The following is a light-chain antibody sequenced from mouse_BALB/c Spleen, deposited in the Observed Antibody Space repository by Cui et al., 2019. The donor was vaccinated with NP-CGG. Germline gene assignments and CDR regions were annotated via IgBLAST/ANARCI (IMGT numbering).Light chain of an antibody. V-gene: IGLV1*01. CDR3: ALWYSNHWV. CDR1: TGAVTINNY. Sequence: VVTQAAALTTSPGETVTLTCRSSTGAVTINNYANWAQEKPDHLFTGLIGGTNNRAPGVPARFSGSLIGDKAALTITGAQTEDEAIYFCALWYSNHWVFGGGTKLTVL. CDR2: GTN. J-gene: IGLJ1*01.